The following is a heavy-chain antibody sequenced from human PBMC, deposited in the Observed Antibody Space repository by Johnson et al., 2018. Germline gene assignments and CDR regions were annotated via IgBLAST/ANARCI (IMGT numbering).Heavy chain of an antibody. V-gene: IGHV3-23*01. CDR3: ANRLYSSGQYGLDV. CDR2: ISGSGIDT. J-gene: IGHJ6*02. CDR1: GFTFSDYA. D-gene: IGHD6-19*01. Sequence: EVQLLECGGGLEQPGGTLRLSCAASGFTFSDYAVTWVRQAPERGLEWVSTISGSGIDTYYAASVKGRFTISRDNSKNMLYLQMDGLRAEDTAVYYCANRLYSSGQYGLDVWGRGTTVTVSS.